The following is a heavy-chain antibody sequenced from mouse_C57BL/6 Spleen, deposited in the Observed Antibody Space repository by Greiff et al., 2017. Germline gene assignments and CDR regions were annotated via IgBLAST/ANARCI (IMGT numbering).Heavy chain of an antibody. CDR3: ARSGFDY. J-gene: IGHJ2*01. V-gene: IGHV1-19*01. CDR2: INPYNGGT. D-gene: IGHD1-3*01. CDR1: GYTFTDYY. Sequence: EVKLVESGPVLVKPGASVKMSCKASGYTFTDYYMNWVKQSHGKSLEWIGVINPYNGGTSYNQKFKGKATLTVDKSSSTAYMELNSLTSEDSAVYYCARSGFDYWGQGTTLTVSS.